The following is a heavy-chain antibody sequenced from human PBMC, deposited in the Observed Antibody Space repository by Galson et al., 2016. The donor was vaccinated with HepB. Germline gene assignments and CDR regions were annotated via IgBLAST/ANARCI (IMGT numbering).Heavy chain of an antibody. CDR3: ARDPPTVTTSPPDY. Sequence: SLRLSCAASGFTFSSYAMHWVRQAPGKGLEWVAGIWYDGSNKYYADSVKGRFTISRDNSKNTVYLQMNSLRAEDTAVYYCARDPPTVTTSPPDYWGQGTLATVSS. V-gene: IGHV3-33*01. CDR2: IWYDGSNK. CDR1: GFTFSSYA. J-gene: IGHJ4*02. D-gene: IGHD4-17*01.